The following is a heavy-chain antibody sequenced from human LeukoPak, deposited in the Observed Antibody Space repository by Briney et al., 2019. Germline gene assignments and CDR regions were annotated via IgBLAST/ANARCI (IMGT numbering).Heavy chain of an antibody. CDR1: GGSISSSSYY. V-gene: IGHV4-39*01. CDR3: ARVYQRITIFGVVIKTFDY. Sequence: SETLSLTCTVSGGSISSSSYYWGWIRQPPGKGLEWIGSISYSGSTYYNPSLRSRVTISVDTSKNQFSLKLSSLTAADTAVYYCARVYQRITIFGVVIKTFDYWGQGTLVTVSS. D-gene: IGHD3-3*01. CDR2: ISYSGST. J-gene: IGHJ4*02.